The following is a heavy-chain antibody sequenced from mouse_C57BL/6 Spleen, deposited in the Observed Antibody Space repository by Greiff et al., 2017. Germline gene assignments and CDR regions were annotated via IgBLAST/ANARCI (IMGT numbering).Heavy chain of an antibody. D-gene: IGHD1-1*01. CDR1: GYTFTSYW. CDR2: IDPSDSET. J-gene: IGHJ2*01. Sequence: QVQLQQPGAELVRPGSSVKLSCKASGYTFTSYWMHWVKQRPIQGLEWIGNIDPSDSETHYNQKFKDKATLTVDKSSSTAYIQLSSLTSEDSAVYYCAREYGSSLDYWGQGTTLTVSS. V-gene: IGHV1-52*01. CDR3: AREYGSSLDY.